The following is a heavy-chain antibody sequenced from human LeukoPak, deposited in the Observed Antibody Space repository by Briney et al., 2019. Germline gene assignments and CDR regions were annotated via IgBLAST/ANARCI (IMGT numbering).Heavy chain of an antibody. J-gene: IGHJ4*02. Sequence: GGSLRLSCAASGFTFSSYAMSWVRQAPGKGLEWVSAISGSGGSTYYADSVKGRFTISRDNSKNTLYLQMNSLRAEDTAVYYCAIKNGYSSGWYVYWGQGTLVTVSS. CDR1: GFTFSSYA. V-gene: IGHV3-23*01. D-gene: IGHD6-19*01. CDR2: ISGSGGST. CDR3: AIKNGYSSGWYVY.